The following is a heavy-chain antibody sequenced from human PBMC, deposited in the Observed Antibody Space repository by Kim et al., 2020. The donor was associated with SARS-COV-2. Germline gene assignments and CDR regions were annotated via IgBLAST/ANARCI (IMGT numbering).Heavy chain of an antibody. CDR1: GGTFSSYA. D-gene: IGHD3-9*01. V-gene: IGHV1-69*13. Sequence: SVKVSCKASGGTFSSYAISWVRQAPGQGLEWMGGIIPIFGTANYAQKFQGRVTITADESTSTAYMELSSLRSEDTAVYYCARGDYDILTERASLPPSWFDPWGQGTLVTVSS. CDR3: ARGDYDILTERASLPPSWFDP. CDR2: IIPIFGTA. J-gene: IGHJ5*02.